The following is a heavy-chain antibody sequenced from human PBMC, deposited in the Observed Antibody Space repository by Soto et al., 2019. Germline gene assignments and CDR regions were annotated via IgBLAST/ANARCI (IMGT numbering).Heavy chain of an antibody. Sequence: PSETLSLTCTVSGGSISNYYWSWIRQPPGKGLEWIGYFYYTGITNYNPSLKSRVSMSVDTSKNQFSLKLSSVTAADTAVYYCARVIYDSYTDYSYYFDYWGQGTLVTVSS. CDR1: GGSISNYY. V-gene: IGHV4-59*12. CDR2: FYYTGIT. J-gene: IGHJ4*02. CDR3: ARVIYDSYTDYSYYFDY. D-gene: IGHD3-9*01.